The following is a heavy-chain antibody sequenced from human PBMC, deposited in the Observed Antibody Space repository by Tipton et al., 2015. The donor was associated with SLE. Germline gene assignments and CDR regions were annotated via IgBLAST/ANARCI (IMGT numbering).Heavy chain of an antibody. Sequence: SLRLSCAASGFTFSSYSMNRVRQAPGKGLEWVSYISISGSTLYYADSVKGRFTISRDNAKNSLYLQMNSLRAEDTAVYYCARVWAAAISLWAHDYWGQGTLVTVSS. CDR2: ISISGSTL. D-gene: IGHD2-2*02. CDR3: ARVWAAAISLWAHDY. J-gene: IGHJ4*02. CDR1: GFTFSSYS. V-gene: IGHV3-48*04.